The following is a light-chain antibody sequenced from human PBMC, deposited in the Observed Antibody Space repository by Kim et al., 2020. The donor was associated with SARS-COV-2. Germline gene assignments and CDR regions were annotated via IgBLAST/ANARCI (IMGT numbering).Light chain of an antibody. CDR3: QQYGSSPA. Sequence: EIVLTQSPGTLSLSPGERATLSCRASQSVNSNFLAWYQHKPGQAPRLLIYGASSRATGIPDRFRGSGSGTDFTLTISRLEPEDFVVYYCQQYGSSPAFGQGTRLEIK. V-gene: IGKV3-20*01. CDR1: QSVNSNF. CDR2: GAS. J-gene: IGKJ5*01.